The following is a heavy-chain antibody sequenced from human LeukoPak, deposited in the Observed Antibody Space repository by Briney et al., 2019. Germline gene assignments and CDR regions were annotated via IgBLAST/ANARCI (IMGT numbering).Heavy chain of an antibody. Sequence: PGGSLRLSCEASGFNFRNYAMSWVRQAPGKGLEWVSAISGSGGSTYYADSVKGRFTISRDNSKNTLYLQMNSLRAEDTAVYYCAMDLWLAAAGSYWGQGTLVTVSS. V-gene: IGHV3-23*01. CDR3: AMDLWLAAAGSY. CDR1: GFNFRNYA. J-gene: IGHJ4*02. D-gene: IGHD6-13*01. CDR2: ISGSGGST.